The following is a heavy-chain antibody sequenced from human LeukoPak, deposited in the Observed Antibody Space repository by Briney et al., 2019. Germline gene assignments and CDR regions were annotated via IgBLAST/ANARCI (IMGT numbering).Heavy chain of an antibody. J-gene: IGHJ4*02. V-gene: IGHV3-43*01. CDR3: AKSAGDRFDS. CDR2: INWDGYKA. D-gene: IGHD3-10*01. Sequence: GGSLRLSCAAARFAFDDWTMHWVRQAPGKGLEWLSRINWDGYKAYYADSVKGRFTISRDNSKRSLYLEMKSLRIEDTAFYYCAKSAGDRFDSWGQGTLVTVSS. CDR1: RFAFDDWT.